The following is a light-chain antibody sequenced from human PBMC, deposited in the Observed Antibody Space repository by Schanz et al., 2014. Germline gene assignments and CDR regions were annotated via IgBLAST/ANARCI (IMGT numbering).Light chain of an antibody. CDR2: GAS. CDR1: QTVGSN. V-gene: IGKV3-15*01. CDR3: QQYDNWWT. J-gene: IGKJ1*01. Sequence: EIVLTQSPGTLSLSPGERATLSCRASQTVGSNHLAWYQLKPGQAPRLLIYGASTRAIGIPARFSGSGSGTEFTLTISSLQSEDFVVYYCQQYDNWWTFGPGTKVEIK.